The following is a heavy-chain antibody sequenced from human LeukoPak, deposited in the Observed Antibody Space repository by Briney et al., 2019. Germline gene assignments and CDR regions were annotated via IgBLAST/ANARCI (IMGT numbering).Heavy chain of an antibody. CDR3: ARQNYYDSSGYYSDDY. J-gene: IGHJ4*02. Sequence: SVKVSCKASGGTFSSYAISWVRQAPGQGLEWMGGIIPIFGTANYAQKFQGRVTITTDESTSTAYMELSSLRSEDTAVYYCARQNYYDSSGYYSDDYWGQGTLVTVSS. CDR2: IIPIFGTA. D-gene: IGHD3-22*01. V-gene: IGHV1-69*05. CDR1: GGTFSSYA.